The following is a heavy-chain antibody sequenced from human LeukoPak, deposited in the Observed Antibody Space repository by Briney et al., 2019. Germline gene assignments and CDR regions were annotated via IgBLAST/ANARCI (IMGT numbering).Heavy chain of an antibody. CDR3: ARYYGSGSSFDY. J-gene: IGHJ4*02. Sequence: PSETLSLTCAVYGDSLSGYYWSWIRQPPGKGLEWIGEINDSGSTNYNPSLKSRVTISVDTSKNQFSLKLSSVPAADTAVYYCARYYGSGSSFDYWGQGTLVTVSS. D-gene: IGHD3-10*01. CDR1: GDSLSGYY. V-gene: IGHV4-34*01. CDR2: INDSGST.